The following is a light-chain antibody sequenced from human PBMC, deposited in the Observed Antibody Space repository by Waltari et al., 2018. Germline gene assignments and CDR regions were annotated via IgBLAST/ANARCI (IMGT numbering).Light chain of an antibody. CDR3: HVWDTSTDHHVV. CDR1: NIGARR. J-gene: IGLJ2*01. CDR2: DAS. V-gene: IGLV3-21*02. Sequence: SYVLTQPPSVSVAPGQTARIACGGQNIGARRVHWYQQKPGQAPVLVIYDASDRPSGIPERFSGSNSGNTATLTVSRAEVGDEADYYCHVWDTSTDHHVVFGGGTKLTVV.